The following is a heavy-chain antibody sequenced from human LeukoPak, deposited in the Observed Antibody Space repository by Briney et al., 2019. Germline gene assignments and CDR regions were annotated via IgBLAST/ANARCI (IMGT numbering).Heavy chain of an antibody. D-gene: IGHD3-10*01. CDR3: ARDVAFYGSGSYWVPAFDY. V-gene: IGHV3-66*01. CDR2: IYSSGST. CDR1: GFTVSSNY. J-gene: IGHJ4*02. Sequence: GGSLRLSCAASGFTVSSNYMSWVRQAPGKGLEWVSVIYSSGSTYYADSVKGRFTISRDNSKNTLYLQMNSLRAEDTAVYYCARDVAFYGSGSYWVPAFDYWGQGTLVTVSS.